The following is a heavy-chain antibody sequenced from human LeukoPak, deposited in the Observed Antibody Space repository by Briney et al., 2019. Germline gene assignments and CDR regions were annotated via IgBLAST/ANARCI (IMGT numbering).Heavy chain of an antibody. J-gene: IGHJ4*02. CDR1: GFTFSSYA. Sequence: GGSLTLSCAAYGFTFSSYAMHWVRQAPGKVLEWVAVISYDGSNKYYADSVKVRFTISRDNSKYTLYLQMDSLRAEATAVYYCARDPHVGWLLPFPSYFDYWGQGTLVTVSS. D-gene: IGHD3-9*01. CDR2: ISYDGSNK. V-gene: IGHV3-30*01. CDR3: ARDPHVGWLLPFPSYFDY.